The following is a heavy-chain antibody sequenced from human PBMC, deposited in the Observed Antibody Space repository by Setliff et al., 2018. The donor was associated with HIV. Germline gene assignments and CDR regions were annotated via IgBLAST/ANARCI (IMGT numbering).Heavy chain of an antibody. CDR3: ARQGGYYSPLDY. J-gene: IGHJ4*02. D-gene: IGHD3-3*01. Sequence: SETLSLTCNVSGGSIKNYYWSWIRQSPARGLEWIGNIYYTGSINYNPSLQSRLTLSIDTSKNKFSLGLTSVTAEDTAVYYCARQGGYYSPLDYWGQGALVTVSS. CDR1: GGSIKNYY. CDR2: IYYTGSI. V-gene: IGHV4-59*01.